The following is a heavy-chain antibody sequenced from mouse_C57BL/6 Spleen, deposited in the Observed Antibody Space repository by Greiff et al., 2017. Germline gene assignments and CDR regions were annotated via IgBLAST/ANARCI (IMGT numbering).Heavy chain of an antibody. CDR2: INPNNGGT. CDR3: AKSPIYDGYYDYAMDY. D-gene: IGHD2-3*01. CDR1: GYTFTDYN. V-gene: IGHV1-18*01. J-gene: IGHJ4*01. Sequence: EVQLQESGPELVKPGASVKIPCKASGYTFTDYNMDWVKQSHGKSLEWIGDINPNNGGTIYNQKFKGKATLTVDKSSSTAYMELRSLTSEDTAVYYCAKSPIYDGYYDYAMDYWGQGTSVTVSS.